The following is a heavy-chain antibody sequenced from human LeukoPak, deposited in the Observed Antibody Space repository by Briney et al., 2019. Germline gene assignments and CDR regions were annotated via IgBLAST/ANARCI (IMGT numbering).Heavy chain of an antibody. CDR2: IYSSGST. J-gene: IGHJ4*02. D-gene: IGHD5-24*01. Sequence: GGSLRLSCAASGLTVSTNYMSWVRQVPGKGLEWVSLIYSSGSTYYADSVKGRFTISRDHSKNTLYLQMNSLTAEDTAVYYCARTSLSGDGYKVGYFDYWGQGTLVAVSS. V-gene: IGHV3-53*01. CDR1: GLTVSTNY. CDR3: ARTSLSGDGYKVGYFDY.